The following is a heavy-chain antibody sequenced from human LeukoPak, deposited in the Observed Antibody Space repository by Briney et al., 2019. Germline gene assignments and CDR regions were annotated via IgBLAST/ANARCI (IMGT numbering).Heavy chain of an antibody. V-gene: IGHV3-21*01. CDR3: ARDDSSRSWWFDP. CDR2: ISSSSYI. Sequence: GGSLRLSCAASGFTFSSYSMNRVRQAPGKGLEWVSSISSSSYIYYADSVKGRFTISRDNAKNSLYLQMNSLRAEDTAVYYCARDDSSRSWWFDPWGQGTLVTVSS. J-gene: IGHJ5*02. CDR1: GFTFSSYS. D-gene: IGHD6-13*01.